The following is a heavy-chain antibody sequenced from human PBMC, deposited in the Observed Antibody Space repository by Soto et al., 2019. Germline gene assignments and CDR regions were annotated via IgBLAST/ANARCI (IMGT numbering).Heavy chain of an antibody. CDR1: GFTFSSHW. J-gene: IGHJ4*02. D-gene: IGHD2-21*01. CDR3: GRGGPLPSPADH. V-gene: IGHV3-74*01. CDR2: ISPDGSRT. Sequence: EVQLVESGGGLIQPGGSLRLSCAASGFTFSSHWMHWVRQGPGKGLVWVSGISPDGSRTTYADYAKGRFTISRDNARNTLYLQMSSLRVEDSAIYYCGRGGPLPSPADHWGQGALVTVSS.